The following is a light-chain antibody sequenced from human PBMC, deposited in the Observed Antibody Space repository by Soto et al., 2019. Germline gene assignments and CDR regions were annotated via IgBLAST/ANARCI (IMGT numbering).Light chain of an antibody. CDR1: QSLLHSNGYNY. Sequence: DIVMTQSPLSLPVTPGEPASISCRSSQSLLHSNGYNYLDWYLQKPVQSPQLLIYLGSNRASRVPDRFSGSGSGTDFTLKISRVEAEDVGVYYCMQALQTPYTFGQGTKLEIK. CDR3: MQALQTPYT. V-gene: IGKV2-28*01. J-gene: IGKJ2*01. CDR2: LGS.